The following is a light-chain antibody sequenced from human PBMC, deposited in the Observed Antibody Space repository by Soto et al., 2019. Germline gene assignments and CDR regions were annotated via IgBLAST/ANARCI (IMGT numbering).Light chain of an antibody. V-gene: IGKV3-15*01. J-gene: IGKJ4*01. CDR2: GAS. Sequence: EIVMTQSPATLSVSPGERATLFCRASQSVNNNFLAWYQQKPGQAPRLLIHGASTRATGIPARFSGSGSGTEFTLTISSLQSEDFAVYYCQQYSAWPLTFGGGTRWIS. CDR1: QSVNNN. CDR3: QQYSAWPLT.